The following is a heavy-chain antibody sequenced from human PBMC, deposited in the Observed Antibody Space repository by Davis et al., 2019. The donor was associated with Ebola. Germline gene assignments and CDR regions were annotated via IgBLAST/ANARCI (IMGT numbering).Heavy chain of an antibody. D-gene: IGHD4-23*01. V-gene: IGHV3-23*01. J-gene: IGHJ6*02. CDR2: LSGSGGST. CDR3: AKQDGGGNSLGYYYYGMDV. Sequence: ALSGSGGSTYYADSVKGRFTISRDNSKNTLYLQMNSLRAEDTAVYYCAKQDGGGNSLGYYYYGMDVWGQGTTVTVSS.